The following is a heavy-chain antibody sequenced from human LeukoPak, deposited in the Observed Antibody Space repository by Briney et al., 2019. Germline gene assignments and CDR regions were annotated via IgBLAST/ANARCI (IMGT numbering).Heavy chain of an antibody. V-gene: IGHV3-48*02. Sequence: GGSLRLSCAASGFTFSSYSMNWVRQAPGKGLEWVSHITTSGTAMFYADSVKGRFTISRDNAKNSLYLQMNSLRDEDTAVYYCASSGSYRFDYWGQGALVTVSS. CDR3: ASSGSYRFDY. D-gene: IGHD1-26*01. CDR2: ITTSGTAM. CDR1: GFTFSSYS. J-gene: IGHJ4*02.